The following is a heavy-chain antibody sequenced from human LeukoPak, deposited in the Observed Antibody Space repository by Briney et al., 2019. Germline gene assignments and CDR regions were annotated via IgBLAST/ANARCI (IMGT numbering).Heavy chain of an antibody. CDR3: AKGREASGAAAGSIDY. V-gene: IGHV3-21*04. D-gene: IGHD6-13*01. Sequence: GGSLRLSCAASGFTFKTYTMHWVRQAPGMGLEWVSSISSSSSYIFYADSVKGRFTISRDNSKNTLYLQMNSLRAEDTAVYYCAKGREASGAAAGSIDYWGQGTLVTVSS. J-gene: IGHJ4*02. CDR1: GFTFKTYT. CDR2: ISSSSSYI.